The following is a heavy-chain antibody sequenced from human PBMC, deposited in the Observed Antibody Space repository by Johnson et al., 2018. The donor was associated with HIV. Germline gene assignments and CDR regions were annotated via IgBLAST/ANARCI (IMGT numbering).Heavy chain of an antibody. CDR3: ARTGRRVVVRGGAFDI. V-gene: IGHV3-33*08. CDR2: IRYDGSNK. CDR1: GFTFSSYG. D-gene: IGHD3-22*01. Sequence: QEKLVESGGGLVQPGGSLRLSCAAPGFTFSSYGMHWVRQAPGKGLEWVTFIRYDGSNKYYADSVKGRFTISRDNSKNTLYLQMTSLRAEDTAVYYCARTGRRVVVRGGAFDIWGQGTLVTVSS. J-gene: IGHJ3*02.